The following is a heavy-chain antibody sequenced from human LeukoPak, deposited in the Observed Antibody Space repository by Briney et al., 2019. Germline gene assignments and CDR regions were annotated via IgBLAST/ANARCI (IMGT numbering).Heavy chain of an antibody. D-gene: IGHD3-16*01. CDR3: ASHVESLGAGFPFDY. V-gene: IGHV4-39*01. CDR1: GGSISSRSYY. Sequence: SETLSLTCTVSGGSISSRSYYWGWIRQSPGKGLEWIGTISYHGSSFYNPSLKSRVSISGDTSKNQFSLKMSSVTAADTAFYYCASHVESLGAGFPFDYWGQGTLVTVSS. J-gene: IGHJ4*02. CDR2: ISYHGSS.